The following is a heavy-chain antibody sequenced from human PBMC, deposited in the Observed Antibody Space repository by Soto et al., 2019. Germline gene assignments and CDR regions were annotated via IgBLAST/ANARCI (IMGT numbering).Heavy chain of an antibody. CDR1: GFTLNNFA. J-gene: IGHJ4*02. CDR3: AKHSRETTSCCGAD. V-gene: IGHV3-23*01. D-gene: IGHD2-21*01. Sequence: EVQLLESGGGLVQPGGPLRLSCAASGFTLNNFAMSWVRQAPGRGLEWGSGISGRGDRINYPDSVKGRFTVSRDNSRNTLYLQMNSLRVEDTAVYYCAKHSRETTSCCGADWGQGTLVTVSS. CDR2: ISGRGDRI.